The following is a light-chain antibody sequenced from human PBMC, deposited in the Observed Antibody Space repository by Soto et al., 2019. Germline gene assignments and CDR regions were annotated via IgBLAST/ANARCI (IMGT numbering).Light chain of an antibody. CDR3: QQANSFPFT. V-gene: IGKV1-12*01. Sequence: DIQMTQSPSSVSASLGDRVTITCRASQHISTWLVWYQQKPGKAPQLLIYAASSLQTGVPSRFSGSGSGTDFTLTISSLQHEDSATYYCQQANSFPFTFGQGTRLEI. J-gene: IGKJ2*01. CDR2: AAS. CDR1: QHISTW.